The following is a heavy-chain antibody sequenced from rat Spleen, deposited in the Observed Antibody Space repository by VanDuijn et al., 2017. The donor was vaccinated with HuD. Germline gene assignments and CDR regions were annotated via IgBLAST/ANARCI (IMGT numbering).Heavy chain of an antibody. J-gene: IGHJ2*01. V-gene: IGHV5-25*01. Sequence: EVQLVESGGGLVQPGRSLKLSCAASGFTFSSFAMAWVRQAPKKGLEWVATITSGGSNTYYPDSVKGRFTISRDNAKSTLYRQMDSLRSEDTANYYRAKRGAATDYWGQGVMVTVSS. CDR1: GFTFSSFA. D-gene: IGHD1-2*01. CDR3: AKRGAATDY. CDR2: ITSGGSNT.